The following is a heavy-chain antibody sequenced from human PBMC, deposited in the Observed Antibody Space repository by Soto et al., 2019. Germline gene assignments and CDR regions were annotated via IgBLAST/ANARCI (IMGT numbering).Heavy chain of an antibody. J-gene: IGHJ4*02. Sequence: ETLSLTCTVSGGSISSSSYYWGWIRQPPGKGLEWIGSIYYSGSTYYNPSLKSRVTISVDTSKNQFSLKLSSVTAADTAVYYCARHKGYSSGWYRGELDYWGQGTLVTVSS. D-gene: IGHD6-19*01. CDR3: ARHKGYSSGWYRGELDY. V-gene: IGHV4-39*01. CDR1: GGSISSSSYY. CDR2: IYYSGST.